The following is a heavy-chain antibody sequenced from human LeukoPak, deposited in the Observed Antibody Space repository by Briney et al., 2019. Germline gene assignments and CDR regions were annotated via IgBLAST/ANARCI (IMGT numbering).Heavy chain of an antibody. CDR3: ARDSGFSGTQRGEY. D-gene: IGHD3/OR15-3a*01. CDR2: ISYDGSNK. V-gene: IGHV3-30*04. CDR1: GFTFISYA. J-gene: IGHJ4*02. Sequence: GGSLRLSCAASGFTFISYAIHWVRQAPGKGLEWVAVISYDGSNKYYADSVKGRFTLSRDNSKNTLYLQMNSLRAEDTAVYYCARDSGFSGTQRGEYWGQGTLVTVSS.